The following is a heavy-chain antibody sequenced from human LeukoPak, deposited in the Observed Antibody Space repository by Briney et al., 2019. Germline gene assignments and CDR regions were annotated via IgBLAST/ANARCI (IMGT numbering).Heavy chain of an antibody. J-gene: IGHJ4*02. V-gene: IGHV3-7*03. CDR3: ARVAVAGTPEFDY. CDR2: IKQDGSEK. D-gene: IGHD6-19*01. Sequence: PGGSLRLSCAASGFTFSSYWMSWVRQAPGKGLEWVANIKQDGSEKYYVDSVKGRFTISRDNAKNSLYLQMNSLRAEDTAVYYCARVAVAGTPEFDYWGQGTLVTVSS. CDR1: GFTFSSYW.